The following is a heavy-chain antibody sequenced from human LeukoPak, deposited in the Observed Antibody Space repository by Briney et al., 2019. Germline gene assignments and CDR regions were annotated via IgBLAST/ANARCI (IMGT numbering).Heavy chain of an antibody. CDR3: ARGTFTVTMVGYYFDY. J-gene: IGHJ4*02. D-gene: IGHD4-17*01. V-gene: IGHV4-4*07. Sequence: PSEILSLTCTVSGGSISSYYWSWIRQPAGKGLEWIGRIYTSGSTNYNPSLKSRVTMSVDTSKNQFSLKLSSVTAADTAVYYCARGTFTVTMVGYYFDYWGQGTLVTVSS. CDR2: IYTSGST. CDR1: GGSISSYY.